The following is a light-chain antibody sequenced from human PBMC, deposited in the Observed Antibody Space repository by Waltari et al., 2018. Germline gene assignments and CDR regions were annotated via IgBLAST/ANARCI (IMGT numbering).Light chain of an antibody. J-gene: IGLJ2*01. Sequence: QSALTQPASVSGSPGQSITISCTGFQSTVGSYNLVSWYQKHPGKAPKLLIYEGNRRPSGVSNRFSGSKSDNTASLTLSGLQAEDEADYYCCSNVGSSVFFGGGTKLTVL. CDR2: EGN. CDR3: CSNVGSSVF. CDR1: QSTVGSYNL. V-gene: IGLV2-23*03.